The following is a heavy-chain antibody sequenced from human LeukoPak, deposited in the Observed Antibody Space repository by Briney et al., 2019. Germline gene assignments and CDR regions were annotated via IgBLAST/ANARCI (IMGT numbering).Heavy chain of an antibody. CDR1: GYTFTSYG. V-gene: IGHV1-18*01. Sequence: GASVKVSCKASGYTFTSYGISWVRQAPGQGLESMGWISAYNGNTNYAQKLQGRVTMTTDTSTSTAYMELRSLRSDDTAVYYCAREYSGYDRAHFDYWGQGTLVTVSS. J-gene: IGHJ4*02. CDR3: AREYSGYDRAHFDY. D-gene: IGHD5-12*01. CDR2: ISAYNGNT.